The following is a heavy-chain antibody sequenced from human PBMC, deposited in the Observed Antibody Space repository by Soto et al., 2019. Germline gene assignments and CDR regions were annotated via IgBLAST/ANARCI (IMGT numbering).Heavy chain of an antibody. Sequence: QVQLQESGPGLVKPSQTLSLTCNVSGGSISSGNDYWSWIRHHPGKGLEWIGYIYYNGNTYYNPSLKSRLTMLVDTSKNQFSLRLRSVTAADTAVYFCARTQGYCRRYRCYSTSYAMDVWGQGTTVTVSS. V-gene: IGHV4-31*03. CDR2: IYYNGNT. D-gene: IGHD2-15*01. CDR1: GGSISSGNDY. CDR3: ARTQGYCRRYRCYSTSYAMDV. J-gene: IGHJ6*02.